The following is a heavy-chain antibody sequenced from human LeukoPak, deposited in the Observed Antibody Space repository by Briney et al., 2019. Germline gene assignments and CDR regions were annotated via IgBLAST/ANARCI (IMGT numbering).Heavy chain of an antibody. Sequence: SVKVSCKASGGTFSSYAISWVRQAPGQGLEWMGRIIPIFGTADYAQKFQGRVTITTDESTSTAYMELSSLRSEDTAVYYCARDGSVVVSNYYYYYYMDVWGKGTTVTVSS. CDR1: GGTFSSYA. J-gene: IGHJ6*03. CDR3: ARDGSVVVSNYYYYYYMDV. CDR2: IIPIFGTA. V-gene: IGHV1-69*05. D-gene: IGHD2-15*01.